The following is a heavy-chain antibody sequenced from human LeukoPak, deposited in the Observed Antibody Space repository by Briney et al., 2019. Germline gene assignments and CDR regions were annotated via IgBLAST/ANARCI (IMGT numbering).Heavy chain of an antibody. CDR3: ARAPYSSYGDY. D-gene: IGHD3-22*01. Sequence: SETLSLTCTVSGGSISSDGYYWSWIRQPPGKGLEWIGYIYHSGGTYYNPSLKSRVTMSVDRSKNQFSLKLSSVTAADTAVYYCARAPYSSYGDYWGQGTLVTVAS. J-gene: IGHJ4*02. CDR1: GGSISSDGYY. CDR2: IYHSGGT. V-gene: IGHV4-30-2*01.